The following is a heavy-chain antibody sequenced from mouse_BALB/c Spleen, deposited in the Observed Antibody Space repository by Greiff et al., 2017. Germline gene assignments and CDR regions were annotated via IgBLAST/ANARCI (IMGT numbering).Heavy chain of an antibody. Sequence: EVKLVESGGGLVKPGGSLKLSCAASGFAFSSYDMSWVRQTPEKRLEWVAYISSGGGSTYYPDTVKGRFTISRDNAKNTLYLQMSSLKSEDTAMYYCARHEKGVPFYAMDYWGQGTSVTVSS. V-gene: IGHV5-12-1*01. CDR3: ARHEKGVPFYAMDY. CDR2: ISSGGGST. J-gene: IGHJ4*01. CDR1: GFAFSSYD.